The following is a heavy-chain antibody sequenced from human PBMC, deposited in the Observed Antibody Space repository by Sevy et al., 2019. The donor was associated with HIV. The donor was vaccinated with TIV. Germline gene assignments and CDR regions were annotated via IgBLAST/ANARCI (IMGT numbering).Heavy chain of an antibody. CDR2: ISGSVGST. CDR3: AKGQLYVSSFFDY. J-gene: IGHJ4*02. V-gene: IGHV3-23*01. Sequence: GGSLRLSCAASGFTFSIYAMSWVRQAPGKGLDWVSGISGSVGSTYYADSVKGRFTISRDNSKNTLYLQMNSLRAEDTAVYYCAKGQLYVSSFFDYWGQGTLVTVSS. D-gene: IGHD3-10*02. CDR1: GFTFSIYA.